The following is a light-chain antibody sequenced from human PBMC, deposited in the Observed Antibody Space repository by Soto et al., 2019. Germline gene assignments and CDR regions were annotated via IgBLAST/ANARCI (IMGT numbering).Light chain of an antibody. CDR2: DVS. Sequence: QSALTQPASVCGSTGQSITISCTGTSSDVGGYNYVSWYQQHPGKAPKRMIYDVSNRPSRVSNRFSGSKSGNTASLTISGLQAEDEADYYCSSYTISSTLVFGGGTKLTVL. CDR3: SSYTISSTLV. J-gene: IGLJ2*01. CDR1: SSDVGGYNY. V-gene: IGLV2-14*03.